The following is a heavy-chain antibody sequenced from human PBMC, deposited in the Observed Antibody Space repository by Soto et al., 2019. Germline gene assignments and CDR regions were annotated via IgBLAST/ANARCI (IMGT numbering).Heavy chain of an antibody. V-gene: IGHV1-69*01. Sequence: QVHLVQSGAEVQKPGSSVKVSCKTSGGSFSKYSISWLRQAPGQGLEWMGGIIPISVTTHYAQRFQGRVTITADDLTTTSYMEVSSLKFEDTVVYYCAASRWIQLWTADFWGQGTRVTVSS. D-gene: IGHD5-18*01. CDR2: IIPISVTT. CDR1: GGSFSKYS. CDR3: AASRWIQLWTADF. J-gene: IGHJ4*02.